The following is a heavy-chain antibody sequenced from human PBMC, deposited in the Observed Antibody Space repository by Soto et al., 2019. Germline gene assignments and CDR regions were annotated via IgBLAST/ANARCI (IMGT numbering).Heavy chain of an antibody. D-gene: IGHD5-18*01. Sequence: PWGSLRLSCAASGFTFSSYAMGWVRQAPGQGLEWVSSISGSGGDTYYADSVKGRFTISRDNSKNTLYLQMNSLRAEDTAVYFCAKGEPWIQLWFFFDYWGQGTPVTVSS. CDR3: AKGEPWIQLWFFFDY. CDR2: ISGSGGDT. CDR1: GFTFSSYA. V-gene: IGHV3-23*01. J-gene: IGHJ4*02.